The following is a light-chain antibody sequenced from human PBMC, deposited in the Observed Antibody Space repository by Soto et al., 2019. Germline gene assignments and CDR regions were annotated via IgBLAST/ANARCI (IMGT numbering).Light chain of an antibody. V-gene: IGLV4-69*01. Sequence: QPVLTQSPSASASLGASVKLTCTLSSGHSSYAIAWHQQQPEKGPRYLMKLNSDGSHSKGDGIPDRFSSSSSGAERYLTISSLQSEDEADYYCQTWGTGIWVFGGGTKVTVL. CDR3: QTWGTGIWV. CDR1: SGHSSYA. CDR2: LNSDGSH. J-gene: IGLJ3*02.